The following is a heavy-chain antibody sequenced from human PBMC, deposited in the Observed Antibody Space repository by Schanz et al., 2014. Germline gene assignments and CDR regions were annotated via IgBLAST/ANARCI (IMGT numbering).Heavy chain of an antibody. J-gene: IGHJ6*03. CDR3: ARLGTGMAVAGSVIDSYYYYMDV. CDR1: GYTFTSYS. CDR2: INLSGGST. D-gene: IGHD6-19*01. V-gene: IGHV1-46*01. Sequence: QVQLVQSGAEVKKPGASVKVSCKASGYTFTSYSMHWVRQAPGQGLEWMGIINLSGGSTNNAQKFQGRLTMTRDTSTSTVYMELISLRSEDTAVYYCARLGTGMAVAGSVIDSYYYYMDVWGEGTTVTVSS.